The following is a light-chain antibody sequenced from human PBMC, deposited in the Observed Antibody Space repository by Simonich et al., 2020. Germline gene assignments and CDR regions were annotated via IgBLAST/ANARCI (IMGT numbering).Light chain of an antibody. CDR2: WAT. J-gene: IGKJ2*01. Sequence: DIVMTQSPDSLAVSLGERATINCKSSQSVLYSSNNKNYLAWYPQKPGPPPKLLISWATTRESGVPDRFSGSGSGTDFTLTISSLQAEDVAVYYCQQYYSTPYTFGQGTKLEIK. CDR3: QQYYSTPYT. CDR1: QSVLYSSNNKNY. V-gene: IGKV4-1*01.